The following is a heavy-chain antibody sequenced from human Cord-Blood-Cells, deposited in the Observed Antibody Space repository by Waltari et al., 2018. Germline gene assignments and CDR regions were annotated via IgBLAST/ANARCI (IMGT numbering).Heavy chain of an antibody. CDR1: GYSISSGYY. Sequence: QVQLQESGPGLVKPSETLSLTCTVSGYSISSGYYWGWIRQPPGKGLEWIGSIYHSGSTYYNPSLKIRVTISVDTSKTQFSRKLSSVTAADTAVYYCARGPIQLDYWGQGTLVTVSS. D-gene: IGHD6-6*01. V-gene: IGHV4-38-2*02. J-gene: IGHJ4*02. CDR3: ARGPIQLDY. CDR2: IYHSGST.